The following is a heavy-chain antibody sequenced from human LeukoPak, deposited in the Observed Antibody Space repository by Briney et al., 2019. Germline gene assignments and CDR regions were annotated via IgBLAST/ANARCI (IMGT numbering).Heavy chain of an antibody. Sequence: GASVKVSCKASGGTFSSYAISWVRQAPGQGLEWMGGIIPIFGTANYAQKFQGRVTITADESTSTAYMELSSLGSDDTAVYYCARGGAGVGASHFDYWGQGTLVTVSS. CDR3: ARGGAGVGASHFDY. V-gene: IGHV1-69*13. J-gene: IGHJ4*02. CDR2: IIPIFGTA. D-gene: IGHD1-26*01. CDR1: GGTFSSYA.